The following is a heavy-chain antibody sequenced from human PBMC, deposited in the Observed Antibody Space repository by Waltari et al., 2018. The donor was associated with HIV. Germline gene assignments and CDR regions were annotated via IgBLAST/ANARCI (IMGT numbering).Heavy chain of an antibody. CDR1: GFTLRTYG. V-gene: IGHV3-30*18. Sequence: HVQLVEPAGGVVQPGRSLRLSCAASGFTLRTYGLHWVCQAPGKGLEWVSSVADSGKTKGYQESGIGRFTNTRDNPKRRRYLQMSRLRAEDTAVYFCPKAQYRSVASDSYYYGMVSWGQGTTVIVSS. CDR3: PKAQYRSVASDSYYYGMVS. CDR2: VADSGKTK. J-gene: IGHJ6*01. D-gene: IGHD4-4*01.